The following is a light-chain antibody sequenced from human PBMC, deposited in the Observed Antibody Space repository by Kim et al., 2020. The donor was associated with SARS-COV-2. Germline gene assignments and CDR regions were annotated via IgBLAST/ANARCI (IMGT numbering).Light chain of an antibody. Sequence: VKLACTLRSGNSSYAIAWHQQQPEKGPRYLMKLNSDGSHSKGDGIPDRFSGSSSGAERYLTISSLQSEDEADYYCQTWGTGIPVVFGGGTQLTVL. CDR3: QTWGTGIPVV. CDR1: SGNSSYA. V-gene: IGLV4-69*01. J-gene: IGLJ2*01. CDR2: LNSDGSH.